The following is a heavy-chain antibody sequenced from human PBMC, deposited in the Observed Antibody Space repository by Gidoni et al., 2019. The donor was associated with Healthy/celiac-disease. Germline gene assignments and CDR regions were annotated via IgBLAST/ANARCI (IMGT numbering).Heavy chain of an antibody. Sequence: QVQLQESGPGLVKPSQTLSLTCPVSGGSISRGSYYWSWIRQPAGKGLEWIGRIYTSGSTNYNPSLKSRVTISVDTSKNQFSLKLSSVTAADTAVYYCARALVDTIFGVAGFDYWGQGTLVTVSS. CDR1: GGSISRGSYY. CDR2: IYTSGST. CDR3: ARALVDTIFGVAGFDY. J-gene: IGHJ4*02. V-gene: IGHV4-61*02. D-gene: IGHD3-3*01.